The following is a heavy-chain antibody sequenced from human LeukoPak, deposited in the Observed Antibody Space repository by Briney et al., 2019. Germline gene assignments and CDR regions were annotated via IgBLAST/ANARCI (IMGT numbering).Heavy chain of an antibody. V-gene: IGHV1-18*01. CDR1: GYTFTSYG. J-gene: IGHJ4*02. CDR3: AREWAVDTAIAPKDY. Sequence: ASVKVSCKASGYTFTSYGISWVRQAPGHGLEWMGWISAYNGNTNYAQKLQGRVTMTTDTSTSTAYMELRSLRSDDTAVYYCAREWAVDTAIAPKDYWGQGTLVTVSS. CDR2: ISAYNGNT. D-gene: IGHD5-18*01.